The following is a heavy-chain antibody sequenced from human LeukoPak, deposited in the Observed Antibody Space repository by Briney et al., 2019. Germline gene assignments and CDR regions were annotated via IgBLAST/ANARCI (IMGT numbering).Heavy chain of an antibody. J-gene: IGHJ4*02. CDR1: GFSFRSYA. CDR3: ARGTGWYVDY. Sequence: GGSLRLSCSASGFSFRSYAMHWVRQAPGKGLEWLAIISFDGSNKDFADSVKGRSTISRDNSKDTLYLQMDSLRPEDTAVYYCARGTGWYVDYWGQGTLVTVSS. CDR2: ISFDGSNK. V-gene: IGHV3-30*04. D-gene: IGHD6-19*01.